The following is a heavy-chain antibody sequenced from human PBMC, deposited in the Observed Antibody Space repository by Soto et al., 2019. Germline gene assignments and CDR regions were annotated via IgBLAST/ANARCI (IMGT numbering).Heavy chain of an antibody. CDR3: AKDLWGLVGYYYGMDV. D-gene: IGHD3-16*01. CDR1: GFTFSSYG. J-gene: IGHJ6*02. Sequence: GGSLRLSCAASGFTFSSYGMHWVRQAPGKGLEWVAVISYDGSNKYYADSVKGRFTISRDNSKNTLYLQMNSLRAEDTAVYYCAKDLWGLVGYYYGMDVWGQGTTVTVSS. CDR2: ISYDGSNK. V-gene: IGHV3-30*18.